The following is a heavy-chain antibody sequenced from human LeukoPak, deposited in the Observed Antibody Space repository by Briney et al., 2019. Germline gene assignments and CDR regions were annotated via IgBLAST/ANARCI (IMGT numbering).Heavy chain of an antibody. CDR3: ARDVYYYDSSGYYPDY. CDR1: GGSISSYY. J-gene: IGHJ4*02. V-gene: IGHV4-4*07. D-gene: IGHD3-22*01. Sequence: KPSETPSLTCTVSGGSISSYYWSWIRQPAGKGLEWIGRIYTSGSTNYNPSLKSRVTMSVDTSKNQFSLKLSSVTAADTAVYYCARDVYYYDSSGYYPDYWGQGTLVTVSS. CDR2: IYTSGST.